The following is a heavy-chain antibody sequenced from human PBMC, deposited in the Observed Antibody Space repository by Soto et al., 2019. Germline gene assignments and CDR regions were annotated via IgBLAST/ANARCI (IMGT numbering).Heavy chain of an antibody. CDR3: AKDFKTKDIVVVLAAYRGPFDY. V-gene: IGHV3-23*01. D-gene: IGHD2-15*01. CDR2: ISGSGGST. Sequence: GGSLRLSCAASGFTFSSYAMSWVRQAPGKGLEWVSAISGSGGSTYYADSVKGRFTISRDNSKNTLYLQMNSLRAEDTAVYYCAKDFKTKDIVVVLAAYRGPFDYWGQGTLVTVSS. CDR1: GFTFSSYA. J-gene: IGHJ4*02.